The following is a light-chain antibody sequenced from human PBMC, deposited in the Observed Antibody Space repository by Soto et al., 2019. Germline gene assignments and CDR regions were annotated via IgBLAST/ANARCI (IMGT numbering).Light chain of an antibody. J-gene: IGKJ3*01. CDR1: QSIDKW. CDR2: GAS. CDR3: QQYGTFPIT. Sequence: EMQMTQSHSTLSASLGDRITITCRASQSIDKWLAWFQQKPGKAPNLLIHGASTLASGVPSRFSGSGAATDFTLTINSVQADDFATYFCQQYGTFPITFGPGTKVDIK. V-gene: IGKV1-5*01.